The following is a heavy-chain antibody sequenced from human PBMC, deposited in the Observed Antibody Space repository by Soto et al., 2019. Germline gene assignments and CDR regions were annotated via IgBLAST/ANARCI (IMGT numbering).Heavy chain of an antibody. D-gene: IGHD6-6*01. CDR1: GFTFSSYA. CDR2: LSGSGGST. CDR3: AKGSTAYSSAYDFDS. V-gene: IGHV3-23*01. Sequence: EVQLLESGGGLVQPGGSLRLSCAASGFTFSSYAMSWVRQAPGKGLEWVSTLSGSGGSTYSADSVNGRFTISRDNSKNTMYLQMNSLRAEDTAVYYCAKGSTAYSSAYDFDSWGQGTLVTVSS. J-gene: IGHJ4*02.